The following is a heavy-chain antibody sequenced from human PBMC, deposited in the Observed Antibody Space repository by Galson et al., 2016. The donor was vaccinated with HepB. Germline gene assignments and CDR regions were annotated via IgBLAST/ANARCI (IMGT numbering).Heavy chain of an antibody. V-gene: IGHV3-11*06. CDR2: SSSFT. J-gene: IGHJ5*02. CDR3: ARDVVSDSPRHNWFDP. D-gene: IGHD3-16*02. Sequence: SSSFTNYADSVKGRFTISRDNAKNSLYLQMNRLRVEDTAVYYCARDVVSDSPRHNWFDPWGQGTLVTVSS.